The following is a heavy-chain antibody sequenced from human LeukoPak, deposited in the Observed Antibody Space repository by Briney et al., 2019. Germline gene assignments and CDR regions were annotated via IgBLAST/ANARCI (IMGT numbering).Heavy chain of an antibody. J-gene: IGHJ4*02. V-gene: IGHV3-64*01. CDR3: ARGYDFWSGYWSHSDY. Sequence: GGSLRLSCAASGFTFSSYAMHWVRQAPGKGLEYVSAISSNGGSTYYGNSVKGRFTISRDNSKNTLYLQMGSLRAEDMAVYYCARGYDFWSGYWSHSDYWGQGTLVTVSS. CDR1: GFTFSSYA. D-gene: IGHD3-3*01. CDR2: ISSNGGST.